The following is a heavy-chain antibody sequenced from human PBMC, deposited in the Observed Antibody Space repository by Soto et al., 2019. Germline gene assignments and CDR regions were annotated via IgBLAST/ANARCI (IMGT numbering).Heavy chain of an antibody. V-gene: IGHV1-24*01. D-gene: IGHD1-26*01. CDR1: GYTLTELS. Sequence: QVQLVQSGAEVKKPGASVKVSCKVSGYTLTELSMHWVRQAPGKGLEWMGGFDPEDGETIYAQKFQGRVTMTEDTSTNTAYMELSSLRSEDTAVYSCATDRRMLGATAWGWGWFDPWGQGTLVTVSS. J-gene: IGHJ5*02. CDR3: ATDRRMLGATAWGWGWFDP. CDR2: FDPEDGET.